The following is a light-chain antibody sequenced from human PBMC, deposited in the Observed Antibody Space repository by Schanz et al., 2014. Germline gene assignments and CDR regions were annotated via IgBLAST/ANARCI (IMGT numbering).Light chain of an antibody. Sequence: QSALTQPPSASRSAGQSVTISCTGTSSDVGGYNYVSWYQHHPGKAPKLMIYEVSKRPSGVPDRFSGSKSGNTASLTVSGLRAEYEADYYCNSYAGSNNVVFGTGTKLTVL. CDR1: SSDVGGYNY. CDR3: NSYAGSNNVV. CDR2: EVS. J-gene: IGLJ1*01. V-gene: IGLV2-8*02.